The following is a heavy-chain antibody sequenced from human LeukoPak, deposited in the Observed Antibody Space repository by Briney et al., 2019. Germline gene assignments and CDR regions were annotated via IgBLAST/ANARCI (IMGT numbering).Heavy chain of an antibody. CDR2: INHSGST. J-gene: IGHJ6*02. Sequence: SETLSLTCAVYGGSFSGYYWSWIRQPPGKGLEWIGEINHSGSTNYNPSLTSRVTISVDTSKNQFSLKLSSVTAADTAVYYCARGRRYYYGMDVWGQGTTVTVSS. CDR3: ARGRRYYYGMDV. CDR1: GGSFSGYY. V-gene: IGHV4-34*01.